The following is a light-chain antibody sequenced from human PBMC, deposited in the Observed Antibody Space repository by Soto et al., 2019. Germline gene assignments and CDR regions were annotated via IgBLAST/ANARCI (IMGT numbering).Light chain of an antibody. CDR1: SSDVGGYNY. Sequence: ALTQPRSVSGSPGQSVTISCTGTSSDVGGYNYVSWYQQHPGKAPKLMIYDVSQRPSGVPDRFSGSKSGNTASLTISGLQSEDEADYYCCAYAGTYTVFGGGTKLTVL. J-gene: IGLJ2*01. V-gene: IGLV2-11*01. CDR3: CAYAGTYTV. CDR2: DVS.